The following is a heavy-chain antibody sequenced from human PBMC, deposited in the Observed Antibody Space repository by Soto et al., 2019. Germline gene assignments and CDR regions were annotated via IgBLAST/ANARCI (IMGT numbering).Heavy chain of an antibody. CDR3: ASKSFSLLIDY. V-gene: IGHV3-15*01. Sequence: GGSLRLSCAASGFTFSDAWMSWVRQAPGKGLEWVGRIKSKIDGGTTDHAAPVKGRFTISRDDSKNTLYLQMNSLRTEDTAVYYCASKSFSLLIDYWGQGTLVTVSS. J-gene: IGHJ4*02. D-gene: IGHD3-3*02. CDR1: GFTFSDAW. CDR2: IKSKIDGGTT.